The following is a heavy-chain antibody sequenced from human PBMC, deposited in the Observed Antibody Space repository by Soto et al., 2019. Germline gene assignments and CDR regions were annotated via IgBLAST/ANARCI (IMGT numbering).Heavy chain of an antibody. CDR2: IDPSDSYT. CDR3: AQGNSRITVS. Sequence: GESLKISCKGSGYSFTSYWISWVRQMPGKGLEWMGRIDPSDSYTNYSPSFQGHVTMTWSASISTAYMDLWNLRSDDTAVYYCAQGNSRITVSWGQGTLVTVSS. D-gene: IGHD1-7*01. CDR1: GYSFTSYW. J-gene: IGHJ5*02. V-gene: IGHV5-10-1*01.